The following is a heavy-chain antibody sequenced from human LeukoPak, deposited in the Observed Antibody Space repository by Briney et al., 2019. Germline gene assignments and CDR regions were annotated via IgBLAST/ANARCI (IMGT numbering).Heavy chain of an antibody. CDR1: GFTFSSYW. J-gene: IGHJ4*02. CDR2: IKSDGSST. Sequence: GGSLRLSCAASGFTFSSYWMLWVRQAPGKGLVWVSRIKSDGSSTSYADSVKGRFTISRDNAKNTLHLQMNSLRAEDTAVYYCGKGGATLFDYWGQGTLVTVSS. D-gene: IGHD1-26*01. CDR3: GKGGATLFDY. V-gene: IGHV3-74*01.